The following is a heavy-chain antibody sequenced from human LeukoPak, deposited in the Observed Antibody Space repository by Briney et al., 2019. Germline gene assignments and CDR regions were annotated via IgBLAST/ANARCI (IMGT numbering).Heavy chain of an antibody. CDR3: AKGSSWYNYGMVV. Sequence: ASVKVSCKASGYTFNGYYMFWVRQAPGQGLEWMGWINPNSGGTNYAQKFQGRVTMTRDTSISTAYMELSRLRSDDTAVYYCAKGSSWYNYGMVVWGQGTTVTVSS. CDR2: INPNSGGT. D-gene: IGHD6-13*01. V-gene: IGHV1-2*02. CDR1: GYTFNGYY. J-gene: IGHJ6*02.